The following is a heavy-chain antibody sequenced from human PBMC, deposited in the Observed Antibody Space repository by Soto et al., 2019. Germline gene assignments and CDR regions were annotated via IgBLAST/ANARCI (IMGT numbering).Heavy chain of an antibody. D-gene: IGHD3-3*01. J-gene: IGHJ3*02. V-gene: IGHV1-2*02. CDR3: ARGGGVGVAGSAAFDM. Sequence: QLHLVQSGAVVKKPGASVTVSCSASGYPVTAYYMHWGRQAPGRGLELMGGINPATGAAKYTQTFPGRVNMTRETSTSAFFMELCGLTSGDTAVFSCARGGGVGVAGSAAFDMWGQGTLVTVSS. CDR1: GYPVTAYY. CDR2: INPATGAA.